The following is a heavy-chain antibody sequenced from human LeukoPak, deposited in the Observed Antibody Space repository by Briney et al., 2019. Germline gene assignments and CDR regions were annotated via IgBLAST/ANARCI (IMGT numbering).Heavy chain of an antibody. J-gene: IGHJ4*02. Sequence: MSSEALSLTCTVSGGSISSYYWSWIRQPPGKGLEWIGYIYYSGSTNYNPSLKSRVTISVDTSKNQFSLKLSSVTAADTAVYYCASLALGYGYWGQGTLVTVSS. CDR1: GGSISSYY. V-gene: IGHV4-59*01. D-gene: IGHD1-1*01. CDR2: IYYSGST. CDR3: ASLALGYGY.